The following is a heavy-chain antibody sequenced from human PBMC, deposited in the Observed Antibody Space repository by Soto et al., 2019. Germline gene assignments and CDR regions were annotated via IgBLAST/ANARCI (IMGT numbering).Heavy chain of an antibody. CDR1: GFTVSSNY. J-gene: IGHJ4*02. CDR3: AIALHEWGYFDY. CDR2: IYSGGST. Sequence: EVQLVESGGGLVQPGGSLRLSCAASGFTVSSNYMSWIRQAPGKGLEWVSVIYSGGSTYYADSVKGRFTISRDNSKNTLYLQMNSLRAEDTAVYYCAIALHEWGYFDYWGQGTLFPVSS. D-gene: IGHD1-26*01. V-gene: IGHV3-66*01.